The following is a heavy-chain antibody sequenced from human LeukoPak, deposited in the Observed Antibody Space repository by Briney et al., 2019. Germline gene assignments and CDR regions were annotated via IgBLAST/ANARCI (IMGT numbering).Heavy chain of an antibody. V-gene: IGHV1-2*06. CDR2: INPNSGGT. D-gene: IGHD3-3*01. CDR1: GGTFSSYA. CDR3: ARGLYYDFWSGYYTSVDYFDY. Sequence: ASVKVSCKASGGTFSSYAISWVRQAPGQGLEWMGRINPNSGGTNYAQKFQGRVTMTRDTSISTAYMELSRLRSDDTAVYYCARGLYYDFWSGYYTSVDYFDYWGQGTLVTVSS. J-gene: IGHJ4*02.